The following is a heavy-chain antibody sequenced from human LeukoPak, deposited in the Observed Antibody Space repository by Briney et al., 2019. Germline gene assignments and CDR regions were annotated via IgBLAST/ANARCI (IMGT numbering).Heavy chain of an antibody. Sequence: ASVKVSCKASGGTFSSYAISWVRQATGQGLEWMGWMNPNSGNTGYAQKFQGRVTMTRNTSISTAYMELSSLRSEDTAVYYCARSTEVATILYYYYYMDVWGKGTTVTISS. CDR3: ARSTEVATILYYYYYMDV. D-gene: IGHD5-12*01. V-gene: IGHV1-8*02. J-gene: IGHJ6*03. CDR1: GGTFSSYA. CDR2: MNPNSGNT.